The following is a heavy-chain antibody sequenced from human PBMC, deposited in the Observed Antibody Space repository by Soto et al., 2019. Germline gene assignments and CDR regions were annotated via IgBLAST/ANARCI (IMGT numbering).Heavy chain of an antibody. CDR3: ARLIYGDYVYFDY. CDR2: IYYSGST. V-gene: IGHV4-59*08. CDR1: GGSISSYY. J-gene: IGHJ4*02. Sequence: TLSLTCTVSGGSISSYYWSWIRQPPGKGLEWIGYIYYSGSTNYNPSLKSRVTISVDTSKNQFSLKLSSVTAADTAVYYCARLIYGDYVYFDYWGQGTLVTVSS. D-gene: IGHD4-17*01.